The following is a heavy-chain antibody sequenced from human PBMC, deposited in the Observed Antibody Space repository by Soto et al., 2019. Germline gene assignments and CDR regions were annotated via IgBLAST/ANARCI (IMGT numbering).Heavy chain of an antibody. J-gene: IGHJ3*02. CDR2: IIPIFGTA. CDR1: GGTFSSYA. D-gene: IGHD1-26*01. CDR3: ARVVCGSYTKREDAFDI. V-gene: IGHV1-69*13. Sequence: SVKVSCKASGGTFSSYAISWVRQAPGQGLEWMGGIIPIFGTANYAQKFQGRVTITADESTSTAYMELSSLRSEDTAVYYCARVVCGSYTKREDAFDIWGQGTMVTVSS.